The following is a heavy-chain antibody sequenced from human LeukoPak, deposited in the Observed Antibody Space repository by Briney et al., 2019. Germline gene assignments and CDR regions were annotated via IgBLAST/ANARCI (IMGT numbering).Heavy chain of an antibody. Sequence: GGSLRLSCAASGFIFSNYSMNWVRQAPGKGLEWVSYISSSSSTIYYADSVKGRFIISRDNAKNSLYLQMNSLRAEDTAVYYCAVNPYYYDSSGPEYYFDYWGQGTLVTVSS. V-gene: IGHV3-48*01. CDR2: ISSSSSTI. J-gene: IGHJ4*02. CDR3: AVNPYYYDSSGPEYYFDY. CDR1: GFIFSNYS. D-gene: IGHD3-22*01.